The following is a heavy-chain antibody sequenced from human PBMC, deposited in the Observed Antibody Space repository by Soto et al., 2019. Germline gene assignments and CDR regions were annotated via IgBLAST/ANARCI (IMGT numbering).Heavy chain of an antibody. D-gene: IGHD5-12*01. Sequence: QVQLVQSGAEMKEPGSSVKVSCKTSGGTFSSSAISWLRQAPGQGLEWMGGIIPLFRTPDYAQKFQGRVTIAADECTSTAYMELSSPGSEHTAVYYCARDNDRLQLGGNYYYILDVWGQGTTITVSS. CDR1: GGTFSSSA. CDR2: IIPLFRTP. V-gene: IGHV1-69*12. CDR3: ARDNDRLQLGGNYYYILDV. J-gene: IGHJ6*02.